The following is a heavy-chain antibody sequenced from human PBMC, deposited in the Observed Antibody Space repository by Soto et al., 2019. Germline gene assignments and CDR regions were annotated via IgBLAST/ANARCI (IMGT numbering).Heavy chain of an antibody. D-gene: IGHD3-22*01. CDR3: ARNLYYYDSSGYYQFPAQSDY. Sequence: SSETLSLTCTVSGGPISSGDYYWSWIRQPPGKGLEWIGYIYYSGSTYYNPSLKSRVTISVDTSKNQFSLKLSSVTAADTAVYYCARNLYYYDSSGYYQFPAQSDYWGQGTLVTVSS. V-gene: IGHV4-30-4*01. CDR1: GGPISSGDYY. CDR2: IYYSGST. J-gene: IGHJ4*02.